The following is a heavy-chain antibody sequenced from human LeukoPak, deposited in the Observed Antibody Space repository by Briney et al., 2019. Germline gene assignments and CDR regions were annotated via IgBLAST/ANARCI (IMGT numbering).Heavy chain of an antibody. CDR3: AKAAQMATIKGYYYYGMDV. V-gene: IGHV3-23*01. Sequence: GGSLRLSCAASGFTFSSYAMSWVRQAPGKGLEWVSAISGSGGSTYYADSVKGRFTISRDNSKNTLYLQMNSLRAEDTAVYYCAKAAQMATIKGYYYYGMDVWGQGTTVTVSS. D-gene: IGHD5-24*01. CDR1: GFTFSSYA. CDR2: ISGSGGST. J-gene: IGHJ6*02.